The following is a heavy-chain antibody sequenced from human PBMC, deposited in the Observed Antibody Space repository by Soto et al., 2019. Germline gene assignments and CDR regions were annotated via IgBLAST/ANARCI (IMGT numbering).Heavy chain of an antibody. V-gene: IGHV4-31*03. CDR2: IFNSGTT. CDR1: GGSISRGGYY. CDR3: ARDPVP. J-gene: IGHJ5*02. Sequence: SETLSLTCTVSGGSISRGGYYWSWIRQQPGKGLEWIGYIFNSGTTYYNPSLKSRVTISADTSKNQFSLKLSSVTAADTAVYYCARDPVPWGQGTLVTVSS.